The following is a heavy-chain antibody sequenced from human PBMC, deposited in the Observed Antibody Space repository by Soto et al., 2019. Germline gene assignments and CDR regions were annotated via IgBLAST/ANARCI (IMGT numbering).Heavy chain of an antibody. CDR3: ARGGNYYGSGSYYKSTNGMDV. CDR1: GGSISSGGYS. J-gene: IGHJ6*02. D-gene: IGHD3-10*01. Sequence: PSETLSLTCAVSGGSISSGGYSWSWIRQPPGKGLEWIGYIYHSGSTYYNPSLKSRVTISVDRSKNQFSLKLSSVTAADTAVYYCARGGNYYGSGSYYKSTNGMDVWGQGTTVTVSS. V-gene: IGHV4-30-2*01. CDR2: IYHSGST.